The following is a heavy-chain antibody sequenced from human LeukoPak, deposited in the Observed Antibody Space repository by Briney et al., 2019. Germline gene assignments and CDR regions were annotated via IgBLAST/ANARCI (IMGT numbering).Heavy chain of an antibody. Sequence: SQTLSLTCTVSGGSISSSSYYWGWVRQPPGKGLEWIGSIYYCGSTYYNPSLKSRVTISVDTSKDQFTLKLSSVPAADTAVYYCARQDTAMVRGIHWYFDLWGRGTLVTVSS. V-gene: IGHV4-39*01. D-gene: IGHD5-18*01. CDR3: ARQDTAMVRGIHWYFDL. CDR2: IYYCGST. CDR1: GGSISSSSYY. J-gene: IGHJ2*01.